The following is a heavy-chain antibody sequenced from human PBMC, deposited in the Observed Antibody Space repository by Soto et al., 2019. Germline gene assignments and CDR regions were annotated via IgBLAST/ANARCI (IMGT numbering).Heavy chain of an antibody. V-gene: IGHV6-1*01. CDR1: GDSVSSNSAA. D-gene: IGHD1-26*01. J-gene: IGHJ4*02. CDR3: ARGEQYSGRIFDY. Sequence: PSQTLSLTCDISGDSVSSNSAAWNWLRQSPSRGLEWLGGTYYRSKWYNDYAVSVESRITINPDTSKNHFSLQLNFVTPEDTAVYFCARGEQYSGRIFDYWGQGTLVTVSS. CDR2: TYYRSKWYN.